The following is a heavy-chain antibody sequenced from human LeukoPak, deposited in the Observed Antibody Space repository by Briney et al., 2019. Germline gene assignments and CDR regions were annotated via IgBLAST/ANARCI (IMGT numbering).Heavy chain of an antibody. Sequence: PGTSLRLSCAASGFTFDDYVMHWVRQAPGKGLEWVSGISWNSGSIGYADSVKGRFTISRDNAKNSLYLQMNSLRAEDTALYYCAKDRTVTTRAGYFQHWGQGTLVTVSS. D-gene: IGHD4-17*01. CDR1: GFTFDDYV. J-gene: IGHJ1*01. V-gene: IGHV3-9*01. CDR2: ISWNSGSI. CDR3: AKDRTVTTRAGYFQH.